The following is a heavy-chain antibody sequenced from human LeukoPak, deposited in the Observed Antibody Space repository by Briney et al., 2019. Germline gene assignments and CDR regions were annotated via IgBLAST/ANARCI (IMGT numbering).Heavy chain of an antibody. CDR1: GFTFSTYA. CDR2: ISISGGSA. J-gene: IGHJ5*02. Sequence: GGSLRLSCAASGFTFSTYAMRWVRQAPGKGLEWVSGISISGGSAYYADSVKGRFTISRDNSKNTLYLQMNRLRAEDTAVYYCAKDRDLLFAHCWFDLWGQGILVTVSS. D-gene: IGHD3-10*01. CDR3: AKDRDLLFAHCWFDL. V-gene: IGHV3-23*01.